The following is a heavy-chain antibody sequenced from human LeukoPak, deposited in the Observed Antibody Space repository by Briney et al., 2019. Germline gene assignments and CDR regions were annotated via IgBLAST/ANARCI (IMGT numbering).Heavy chain of an antibody. V-gene: IGHV1-8*02. CDR2: MNPKSGKT. D-gene: IGHD3-10*01. CDR1: GYNFVIYD. Sequence: GPSVKLSCKASGYNFVIYDIIWVRHASGQGLEWMGWMNPKSGKTGYVQNFQGRVTMNRDTSITTAYVELTNLTSEDTAVYYCARGPALDLIRAIRAGGWCDPWGQGTLVTVSS. CDR3: ARGPALDLIRAIRAGGWCDP. J-gene: IGHJ5*02.